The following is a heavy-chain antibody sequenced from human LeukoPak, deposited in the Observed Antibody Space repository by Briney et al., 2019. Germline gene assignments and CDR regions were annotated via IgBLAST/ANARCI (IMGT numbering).Heavy chain of an antibody. V-gene: IGHV3-72*01. J-gene: IGHJ4*02. CDR3: ARLNYYDGSGYYPDY. CDR2: IRNRANSYIT. CDR1: GFTFSDRH. D-gene: IGHD3-22*01. Sequence: GGSLRLSCAASGFTFSDRHMDWVRQAPGGGLEWVGRIRNRANSYITKYAASVTGRFTISRDDSKNSMFLQMNSLKTEDTAVYYCARLNYYDGSGYYPDYWGQGTLVTVSS.